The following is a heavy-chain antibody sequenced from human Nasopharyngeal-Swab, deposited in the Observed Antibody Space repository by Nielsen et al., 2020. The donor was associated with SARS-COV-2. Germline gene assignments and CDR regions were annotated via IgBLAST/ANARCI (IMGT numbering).Heavy chain of an antibody. V-gene: IGHV3-20*04. Sequence: GGSLRLSCAASGFTFDDYGMRWVRQAPGKGLEWVSGINWGGGSVGYADSVKGRFTISRDNAKNSLYLQMNSLRAEDTALYYCARVVDSSGFDYWGQGTLVTVSS. CDR2: INWGGGSV. CDR3: ARVVDSSGFDY. J-gene: IGHJ4*02. CDR1: GFTFDDYG. D-gene: IGHD3-22*01.